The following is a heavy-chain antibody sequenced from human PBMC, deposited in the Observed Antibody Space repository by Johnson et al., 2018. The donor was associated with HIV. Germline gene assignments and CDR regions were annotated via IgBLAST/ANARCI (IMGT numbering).Heavy chain of an antibody. CDR3: ARGAFLKVYVSDDAFDI. Sequence: QVQLVESGGALVKPGGSLRLSCAASGFKFDDNYMAWIRQSPGKGLEWVSYISSSGGTPHNANSVKGRLTISRDNSKNTLYLQLNNLRAEDTAVYYCARGAFLKVYVSDDAFDIWGQGTMVTVSS. V-gene: IGHV3-11*04. CDR2: ISSSGGTP. J-gene: IGHJ3*02. CDR1: GFKFDDNY. D-gene: IGHD2-8*01.